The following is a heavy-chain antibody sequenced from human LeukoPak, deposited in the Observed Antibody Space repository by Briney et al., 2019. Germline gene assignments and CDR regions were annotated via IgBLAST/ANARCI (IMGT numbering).Heavy chain of an antibody. CDR2: IKQDGSEK. D-gene: IGHD3-22*01. V-gene: IGHV3-7*01. CDR3: ARVRDYYDSSGYYYSVRIDAFDI. J-gene: IGHJ3*02. CDR1: GFTFSSYW. Sequence: PGGSLRLSCAASGFTFSSYWMSWVRQAPGKGLEWVANIKQDGSEKYYVDPVKGRFTISRDNAKNSLYLQMNSLRAEDTAVYYCARVRDYYDSSGYYYSVRIDAFDIWGRGTMVTVSS.